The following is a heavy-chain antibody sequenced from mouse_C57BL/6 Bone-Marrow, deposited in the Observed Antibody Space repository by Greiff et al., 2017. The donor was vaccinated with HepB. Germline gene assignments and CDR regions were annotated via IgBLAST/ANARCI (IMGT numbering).Heavy chain of an antibody. CDR2: IVPSDSYT. V-gene: IGHV1-69*01. Sequence: QVQLQQPGAELVMPGASVKLSCKASGYTFTSYWMHWVKQRPGQGLEWIGEIVPSDSYTNYIQKFKGKSTLTVDKSSSTAYMELRSLTSGDSAVYYCARDYDYDEGFAYWGQGTLVTVSA. D-gene: IGHD2-4*01. CDR1: GYTFTSYW. CDR3: ARDYDYDEGFAY. J-gene: IGHJ3*01.